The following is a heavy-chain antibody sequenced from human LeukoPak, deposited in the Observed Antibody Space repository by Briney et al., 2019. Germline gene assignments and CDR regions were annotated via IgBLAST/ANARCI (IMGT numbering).Heavy chain of an antibody. CDR3: AKAVVVVPAGIFDY. J-gene: IGHJ4*02. V-gene: IGHV3-23*01. CDR2: ISGSGGST. D-gene: IGHD2-2*01. Sequence: ETLSLACAVYGGSFSGYYWSWVRQAPGKGLEWVSAISGSGGSTYYADSVKGRFTISRDNSENTLYLQMNSLRAEDTAVYYCAKAVVVVPAGIFDYWGQGTLVTVSS. CDR1: GGSFSGYY.